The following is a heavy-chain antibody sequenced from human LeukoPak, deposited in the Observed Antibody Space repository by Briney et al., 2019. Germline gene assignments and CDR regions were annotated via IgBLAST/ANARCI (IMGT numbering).Heavy chain of an antibody. J-gene: IGHJ4*02. CDR1: GFTFSNSE. CDR2: MSITGGTT. V-gene: IGHV3-48*03. CDR3: GRLPAYYSDY. Sequence: GGSLRLFCAAWGFTFSNSELNWVRQAPAKGLDWLSGMSITGGTTHYAVSRKGGFTIPRDNAHSSPFLHMNTLRAEDTPVYYCGRLPAYYSDYWGQGTLVTVSS.